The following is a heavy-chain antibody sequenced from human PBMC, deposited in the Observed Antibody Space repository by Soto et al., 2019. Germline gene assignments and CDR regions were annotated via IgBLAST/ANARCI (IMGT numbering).Heavy chain of an antibody. CDR1: GFTFSSYG. D-gene: IGHD6-19*01. Sequence: GGSLRLSCAASGFTFSSYGMHWVRQAPGKGLEWVAVISYDGSNKYYADSVKGRFTISRDNSKNTLYLQMNSLRAEDTAVYYCAKGRSSGWYYFDYWGQGTLVTVSS. J-gene: IGHJ4*02. V-gene: IGHV3-30*18. CDR2: ISYDGSNK. CDR3: AKGRSSGWYYFDY.